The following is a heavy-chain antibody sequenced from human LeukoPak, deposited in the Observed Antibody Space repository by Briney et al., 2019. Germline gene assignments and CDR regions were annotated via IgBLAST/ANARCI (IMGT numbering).Heavy chain of an antibody. D-gene: IGHD2-2*01. Sequence: SETLSLTCTVSGGSISSSSYYWGWIRQPPGKGLEWIGSIYYSGSTYYNPSLKSRVTISVDTSKNQFSLKLSSVTAADTAVYYCARIRSPPRRPAAIIGDYYFDYWGQGTLVTVSS. CDR1: GGSISSSSYY. CDR2: IYYSGST. J-gene: IGHJ4*02. V-gene: IGHV4-39*01. CDR3: ARIRSPPRRPAAIIGDYYFDY.